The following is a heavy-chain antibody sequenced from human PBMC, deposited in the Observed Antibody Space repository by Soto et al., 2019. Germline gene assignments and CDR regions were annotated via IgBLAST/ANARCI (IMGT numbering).Heavy chain of an antibody. V-gene: IGHV1-2*02. Sequence: ASVKVSCKASGYTFTGHYIHWVRQAPEQGPEWMGEIGPETGATRYAQKFQGRVTMTRDMSITTVYMELNNLSPDDTAIYYCGRGRSGQIVVFYWGQGTLVTVSS. CDR2: IGPETGAT. D-gene: IGHD1-26*01. CDR3: GRGRSGQIVVFY. CDR1: GYTFTGHY. J-gene: IGHJ4*02.